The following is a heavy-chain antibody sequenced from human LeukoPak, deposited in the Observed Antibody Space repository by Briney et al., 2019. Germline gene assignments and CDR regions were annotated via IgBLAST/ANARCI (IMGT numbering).Heavy chain of an antibody. J-gene: IGHJ4*02. Sequence: PSETLSLTCSVSGDSINFYWSWIRQAAGKGLEWIGRFSTSGSTDYNASLKSRVTMSVDTSKNQLSLKVISVTAADTAVYYCAREGGSGWYLYDYWGQGTQVTVSS. CDR1: GDSINFY. D-gene: IGHD6-19*01. CDR2: FSTSGST. V-gene: IGHV4-4*07. CDR3: AREGGSGWYLYDY.